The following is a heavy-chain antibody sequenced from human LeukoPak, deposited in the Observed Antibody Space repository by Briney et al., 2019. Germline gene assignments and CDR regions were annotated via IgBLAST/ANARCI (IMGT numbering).Heavy chain of an antibody. D-gene: IGHD5-18*01. J-gene: IGHJ4*02. V-gene: IGHV3-11*04. CDR2: ITSSATAI. CDR3: ASSEWIQLWRYDY. Sequence: GGSLRLSCAASGFTFSDYYMSWIRQAPGKGLEWVSYITSSATAIYYTDSVKGRFTISRDNAKNSLYLQMNSLRAEDTAVYYCASSEWIQLWRYDYWGQGTLVTVSS. CDR1: GFTFSDYY.